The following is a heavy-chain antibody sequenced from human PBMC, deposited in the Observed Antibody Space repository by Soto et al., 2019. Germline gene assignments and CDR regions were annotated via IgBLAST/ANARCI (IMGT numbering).Heavy chain of an antibody. V-gene: IGHV3-74*01. J-gene: IGHJ6*02. Sequence: GGSLRLSCAASGFTFSSYWMHWVRQAPGKGLVWVSRINSDGSSTSYADSVKGRFTISRDNAKNTLYLQMNSLRAEDTAVYYCARFTYSSGRASYYYYGTDVWGQGTTVTVSS. CDR3: ARFTYSSGRASYYYYGTDV. D-gene: IGHD6-19*01. CDR1: GFTFSSYW. CDR2: INSDGSST.